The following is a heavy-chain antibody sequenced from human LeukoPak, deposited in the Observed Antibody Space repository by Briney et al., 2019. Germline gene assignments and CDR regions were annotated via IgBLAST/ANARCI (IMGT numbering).Heavy chain of an antibody. CDR3: ARSIAAGLQYYFDY. CDR2: IYYSGST. CDR1: GGSISSYY. Sequence: SETLSLTCTVSGGSISSYYWSWIRQPPGNGLEWIGYIYYSGSTNYNPSLKSRVTISVDTSKNQFSLKLSSVTAADTAVYYCARSIAAGLQYYFDYWGQGTLVTVSS. V-gene: IGHV4-59*01. D-gene: IGHD6-6*01. J-gene: IGHJ4*02.